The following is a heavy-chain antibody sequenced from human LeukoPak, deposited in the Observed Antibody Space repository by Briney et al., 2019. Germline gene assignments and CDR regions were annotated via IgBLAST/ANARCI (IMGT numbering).Heavy chain of an antibody. Sequence: SETLSLTCAVYGGSFSGYYWSWIRQPPGKGLEWIGEINHSGSTNYNPSLKSRVTISVDTSKNQFSLKLSSVTAADTAVYYCARGRRGGSYFDYWGQGTLATVSS. V-gene: IGHV4-34*01. CDR1: GGSFSGYY. D-gene: IGHD1-26*01. J-gene: IGHJ4*02. CDR2: INHSGST. CDR3: ARGRRGGSYFDY.